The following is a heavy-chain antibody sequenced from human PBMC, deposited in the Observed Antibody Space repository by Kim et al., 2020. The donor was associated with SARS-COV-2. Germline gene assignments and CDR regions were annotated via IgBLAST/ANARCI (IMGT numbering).Heavy chain of an antibody. CDR2: IYPGDSDT. V-gene: IGHV5-51*07. D-gene: IGHD2-21*01. Sequence: GESLKISCKGSGYSFTSYWIGWVHQMPGKGLEWMGIIYPGDSDTRYSPSFQVQVTISADKSISTAYLQWSSLKASDTAMYYCARLISPSVGAFDIWGQGTMVTVSS. CDR1: GYSFTSYW. CDR3: ARLISPSVGAFDI. J-gene: IGHJ3*02.